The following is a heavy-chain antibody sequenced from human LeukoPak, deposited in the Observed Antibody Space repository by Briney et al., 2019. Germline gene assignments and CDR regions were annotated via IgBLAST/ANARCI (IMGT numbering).Heavy chain of an antibody. J-gene: IGHJ4*02. Sequence: ASVKVSCETSGYTFTHYYMHWVRQAPGQGLEWMGIINPSGGSTSYAQKFQGRVTLTRDTSTSTVYMELSSLSSEDTAVYYCARDEGPPRYNWNYGGPDFWGQGTLVTVSS. CDR3: ARDEGPPRYNWNYGGPDF. CDR1: GYTFTHYY. CDR2: INPSGGST. V-gene: IGHV1-46*01. D-gene: IGHD1-7*01.